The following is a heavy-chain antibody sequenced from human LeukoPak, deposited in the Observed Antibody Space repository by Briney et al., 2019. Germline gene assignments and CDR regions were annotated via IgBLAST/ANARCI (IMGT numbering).Heavy chain of an antibody. CDR3: ARDGDSGDFVGAFEV. Sequence: SETLSLTCSVSGASMRTYYWGWVRQTPGKGLEFIGYISDTGSTNYNPSLKSRVTISVDTSKSLFSLRLTSATAADTAVYYCARDGDSGDFVGAFEVWGQGTLVTVSS. J-gene: IGHJ3*01. CDR1: GASMRTYY. V-gene: IGHV4-59*01. D-gene: IGHD4-17*01. CDR2: ISDTGST.